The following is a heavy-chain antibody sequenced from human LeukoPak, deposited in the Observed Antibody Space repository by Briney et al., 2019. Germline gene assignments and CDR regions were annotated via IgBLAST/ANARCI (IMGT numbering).Heavy chain of an antibody. CDR1: GFTFSSYY. V-gene: IGHV3-74*01. Sequence: GGSLRLSCAASGFTFSSYYMHWVRQVPGKGLVWVSRIIGDESSTTYADSVKGRFTISRDNAKNTLYLQMNSLRAEDTAVYYCAKALPYYYDSSGYPTFLDYWGQGTLVTVSS. CDR2: IIGDESST. CDR3: AKALPYYYDSSGYPTFLDY. D-gene: IGHD3-22*01. J-gene: IGHJ4*02.